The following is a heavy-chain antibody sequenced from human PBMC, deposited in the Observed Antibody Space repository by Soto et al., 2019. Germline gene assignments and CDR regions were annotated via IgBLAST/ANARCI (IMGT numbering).Heavy chain of an antibody. CDR3: ARGSVGIAAAY. CDR1: GGSFSGYY. Sequence: QVQLQQWGAGLLKPSETLSLTCAVYGGSFSGYYWSWIRQPPGKGLEWIGEINHSGSTNYNPSLKSRVTISVDTSKNQFSLKLSSVTAADTAVYYCARGSVGIAAAYCGQGTLVTVSS. CDR2: INHSGST. D-gene: IGHD6-13*01. V-gene: IGHV4-34*01. J-gene: IGHJ4*02.